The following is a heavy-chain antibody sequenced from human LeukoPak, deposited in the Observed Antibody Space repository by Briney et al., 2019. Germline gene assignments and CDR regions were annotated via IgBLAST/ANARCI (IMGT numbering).Heavy chain of an antibody. CDR1: GGSISSYY. CDR2: IYTSGST. V-gene: IGHV4-4*07. Sequence: SETLSLTCTVSGGSISSYYWSWIRQPAGKGLEWIGRIYTSGSTNYNPSLKSRVTMSVDTSKNQFSLKLSSVTAADTAVYYCARDAGSALLWFGELWHYYYYGMDAWGQGTTVTVSS. J-gene: IGHJ6*02. D-gene: IGHD3-10*01. CDR3: ARDAGSALLWFGELWHYYYYGMDA.